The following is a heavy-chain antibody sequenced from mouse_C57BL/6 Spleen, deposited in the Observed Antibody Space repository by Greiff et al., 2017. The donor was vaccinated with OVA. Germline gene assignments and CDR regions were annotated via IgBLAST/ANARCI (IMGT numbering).Heavy chain of an antibody. V-gene: IGHV5-17*01. CDR3: ASFAY. CDR2: ISRGSSTT. CDR1: GFNFSDSG. J-gene: IGHJ3*01. Sequence: DVMLVESGGGLVKPGGSLKLSCAASGFNFSDSGMHWVRQGPETGLEWVAYISRGSSTTYSAAKVKGRFTISRGNAKNTLFLQMTGLRSEDTAMYYCASFAYWGQGTLVTVSA.